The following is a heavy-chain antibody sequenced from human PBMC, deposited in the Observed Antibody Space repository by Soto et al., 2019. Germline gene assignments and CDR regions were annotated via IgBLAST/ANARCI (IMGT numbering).Heavy chain of an antibody. J-gene: IGHJ5*02. CDR2: IIPIFGTA. CDR1: GGTFSSNA. CDR3: AKDIGSGTYLGFDP. V-gene: IGHV1-69*01. Sequence: QVQLVQSGVGVKKPGSSVKVSCKASGGTFSSNAISWVRQAPGQGLEWMGGIIPIFGTANYAQKFQGRVTITADESTSTAYMELSSLRSEDTAVYYCAKDIGSGTYLGFDPWGQGTLVTVSS. D-gene: IGHD3-10*01.